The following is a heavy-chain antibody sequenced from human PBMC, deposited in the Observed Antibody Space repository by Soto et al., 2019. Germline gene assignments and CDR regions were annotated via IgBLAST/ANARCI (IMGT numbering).Heavy chain of an antibody. D-gene: IGHD4-17*01. CDR2: IITSGYTT. J-gene: IGHJ6*02. CDR1: GFTISTFG. CDR3: ARPHMTTVNIGGYYGMDV. Sequence: GGSLRLSCAASGFTISTFGMSWVRQPPGKGLEWVSGIITSGYTTYYADSVKGRFTISRDNSKNTLYLQMNSLRAEDTAVYYCARPHMTTVNIGGYYGMDVWGQGTPVTVSS. V-gene: IGHV3-23*01.